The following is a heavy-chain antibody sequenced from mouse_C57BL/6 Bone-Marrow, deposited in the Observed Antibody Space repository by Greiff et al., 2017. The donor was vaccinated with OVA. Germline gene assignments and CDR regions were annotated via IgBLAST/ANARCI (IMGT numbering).Heavy chain of an antibody. D-gene: IGHD2-5*01. V-gene: IGHV1-15*01. J-gene: IGHJ4*01. CDR2: IDPETGGT. Sequence: VHLVESGAELVRPGASVTLSCKASGYTFTDYEMHWVKQTPVHGLEWIGAIDPETGGTAYNQKFKGKAILTADKSSSTAYMELRSLTSEDSAVYYCTRGYSTVDAMDYWGQGTSVTVSS. CDR1: GYTFTDYE. CDR3: TRGYSTVDAMDY.